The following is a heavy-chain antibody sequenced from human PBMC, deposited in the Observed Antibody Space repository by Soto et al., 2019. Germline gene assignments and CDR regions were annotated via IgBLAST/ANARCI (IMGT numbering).Heavy chain of an antibody. V-gene: IGHV1-69*08. Sequence: QVQLVQSGAEVKKPGSSVKVSCKASGGTFSSYTISWVRQAPGQGLEWMGRIIPILGIANYAQKFQGRVTITADKSTSKAYMELSSLRSEDTAVYYCARDWLGYCSGGSCYSGSVWGQGTLVTVSS. CDR1: GGTFSSYT. CDR3: ARDWLGYCSGGSCYSGSV. J-gene: IGHJ4*02. D-gene: IGHD2-15*01. CDR2: IIPILGIA.